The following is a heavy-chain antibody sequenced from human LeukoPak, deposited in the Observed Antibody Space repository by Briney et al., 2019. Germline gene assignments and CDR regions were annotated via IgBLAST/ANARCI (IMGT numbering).Heavy chain of an antibody. J-gene: IGHJ6*03. Sequence: SGGSLRLSCAASGFTFDDYAMHWVRQAPGNGLEWVSLISGDGGSTYHADSGKGRFTISRDNSKNPLYLQMNSLRTEDTALYYCANLGYDFWSGYYTRYYYYMAVWGKGTTVTVSS. CDR2: ISGDGGST. D-gene: IGHD3-3*01. CDR1: GFTFDDYA. CDR3: ANLGYDFWSGYYTRYYYYMAV. V-gene: IGHV3-43*02.